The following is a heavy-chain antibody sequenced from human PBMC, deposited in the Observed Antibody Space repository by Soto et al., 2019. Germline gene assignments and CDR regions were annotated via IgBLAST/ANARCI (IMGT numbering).Heavy chain of an antibody. CDR2: IYHSGST. D-gene: IGHD6-13*01. CDR1: GGCISSGGYS. CDR3: ASSHAGAHITAAVH. Sequence: SETVSLTCAVSGGCISSGGYSWNWIRQPPGKGLEWIGYIYHSGSTYYNPSLKSRVTISVDRSKNQFSLKLSSVTAADTAVYYCASSHAGAHITAAVHWGQGTLVTVSS. V-gene: IGHV4-30-2*01. J-gene: IGHJ4*02.